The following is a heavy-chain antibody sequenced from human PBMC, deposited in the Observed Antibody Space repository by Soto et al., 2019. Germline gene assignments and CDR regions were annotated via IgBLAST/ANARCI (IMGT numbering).Heavy chain of an antibody. CDR2: TYYRSKWYN. V-gene: IGHV6-1*01. CDR1: GDSVSSNSAA. D-gene: IGHD4-17*01. J-gene: IGHJ6*02. Sequence: SQTLSLTCAISGDSVSSNSAAWNWIRQSPSRGLEWLGRTYYRSKWYNDYAVSVKSRIAINPDTSKNQFSLQLNSVTPEDTAVYYCARGGHYGGNSGEYGMDVWGQGTTVTVSS. CDR3: ARGGHYGGNSGEYGMDV.